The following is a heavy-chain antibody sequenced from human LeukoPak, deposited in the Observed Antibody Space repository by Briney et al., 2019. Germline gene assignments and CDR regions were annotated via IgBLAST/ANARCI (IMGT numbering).Heavy chain of an antibody. CDR1: GGSISSGSYY. CDR2: IYTSGST. D-gene: IGHD4-23*01. CDR3: ARAPTTVVDDAFDI. V-gene: IGHV4-61*02. Sequence: SETLSLTCTVSGGSISSGSYYWSWIRQPAGKGLEWIGRIYTSGSTNYNPSLKSRVTISVDTSKNQFSLKLSSVTAADTAVYYCARAPTTVVDDAFDIWGQGTMVTVSS. J-gene: IGHJ3*02.